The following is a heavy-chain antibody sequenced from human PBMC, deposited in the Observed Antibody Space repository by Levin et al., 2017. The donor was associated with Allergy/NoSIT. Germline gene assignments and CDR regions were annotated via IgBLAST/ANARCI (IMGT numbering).Heavy chain of an antibody. CDR3: AKDRIRTYGSGSYYFPDYYGMDV. CDR1: GFTFDDYT. Sequence: PGGSLRLSCAASGFTFDDYTMHWVRQAPGKGLEWVSLISWDGGSTYYADSVKGRFTISRDNSKNSLYLQMNSLRTEDTALYYCAKDRIRTYGSGSYYFPDYYGMDVWGQGTTVTVSS. V-gene: IGHV3-43*01. J-gene: IGHJ6*02. CDR2: ISWDGGST. D-gene: IGHD3-10*01.